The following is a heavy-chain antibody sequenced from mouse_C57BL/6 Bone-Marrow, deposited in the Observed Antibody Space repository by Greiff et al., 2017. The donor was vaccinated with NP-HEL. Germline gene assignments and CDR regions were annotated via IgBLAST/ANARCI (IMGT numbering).Heavy chain of an antibody. CDR3: AKRAYDGYWYFDV. V-gene: IGHV2-5*01. CDR2: IWRGGST. D-gene: IGHD2-10*01. J-gene: IGHJ1*03. Sequence: QVQLQQSGPGLVQPSQSLSITCTVSGFSLTSYGVHWVRQSPGKGLEWLGVIWRGGSTDYNAAFMSRLSITKDNSKSQVFFKMNSLQADDTAIYYCAKRAYDGYWYFDVWGTGTTVTVSS. CDR1: GFSLTSYG.